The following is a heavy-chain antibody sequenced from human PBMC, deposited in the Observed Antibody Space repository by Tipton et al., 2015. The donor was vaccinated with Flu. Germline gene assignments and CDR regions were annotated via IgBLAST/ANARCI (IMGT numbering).Heavy chain of an antibody. CDR3: ARAPTTAVAYI. V-gene: IGHV4-4*08. CDR2: IFTTGST. J-gene: IGHJ4*02. D-gene: IGHD6-19*01. Sequence: QVQLVQSGAEVKKSGESLTISCKASEYKFSSYWIGWIRQPPGKGLEWIGRIFTTGSTNYNPSLKSRVTISVDTSKNQFSLTLSSVTAADTAVYYCARAPTTAVAYIWGQGTLVTVSS. CDR1: EYKFSSYW.